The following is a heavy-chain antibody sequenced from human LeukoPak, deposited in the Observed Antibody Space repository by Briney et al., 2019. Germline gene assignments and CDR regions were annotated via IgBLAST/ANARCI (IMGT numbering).Heavy chain of an antibody. CDR3: ARRITMVRGGRPSDY. Sequence: ASVKVSCKASGYTFTSYGISWVRQAPGQGLEWMGWISAYNGNTNYAQELQGRVTMTTDTSTSTAYMELRSLRSDDTAVYYCARRITMVRGGRPSDYWGQGTLVTVSS. D-gene: IGHD3-10*01. V-gene: IGHV1-18*04. CDR1: GYTFTSYG. CDR2: ISAYNGNT. J-gene: IGHJ4*02.